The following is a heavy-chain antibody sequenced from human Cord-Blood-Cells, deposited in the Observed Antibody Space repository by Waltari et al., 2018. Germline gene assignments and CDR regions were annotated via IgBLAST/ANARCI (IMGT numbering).Heavy chain of an antibody. J-gene: IGHJ6*03. Sequence: QLQLQESGPGLVKPSETLSLTCTVPGGSISSSSYYWGWIRQPPGQGLEWIGSIYYSGSTYYNPSLKSRVTISVDTSKNQFSLKLSSVTAADTAVYYCARRFTIQDGYYYYYYMDVWGKGTTVTVSS. V-gene: IGHV4-39*01. CDR2: IYYSGST. CDR3: ARRFTIQDGYYYYYYMDV. CDR1: GGSISSSSYY. D-gene: IGHD5-18*01.